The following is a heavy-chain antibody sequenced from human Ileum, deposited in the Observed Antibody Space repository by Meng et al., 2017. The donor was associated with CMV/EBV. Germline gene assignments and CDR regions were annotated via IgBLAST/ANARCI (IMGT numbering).Heavy chain of an antibody. J-gene: IGHJ4*02. CDR1: GFSIGDHY. CDR3: TRIYSRYYFDY. Sequence: CAGSGFSIGDHYMDWVRRAPGKGLEWVGRTRDKSESYSTAYAASVRGRFIISRDESKNSVSLEMNSLKTEDTAVYYCTRIYSRYYFDYWGQGTLVTVSS. V-gene: IGHV3-72*01. CDR2: TRDKSESYST. D-gene: IGHD2-15*01.